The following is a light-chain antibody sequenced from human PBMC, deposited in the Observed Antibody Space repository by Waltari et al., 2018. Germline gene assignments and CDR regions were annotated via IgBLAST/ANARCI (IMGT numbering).Light chain of an antibody. J-gene: IGKJ1*01. V-gene: IGKV3-20*01. CDR3: QHYVRLPAT. CDR2: GPS. Sequence: SCRYRQSVSRSLAWYPHKPGQAPTLLIYGPSTRATGIPDRFTGSGSGTDFSLTISSLEPEDFAIYFCQHYVRLPATFGQGTKVEIK. CDR1: QSVSRS.